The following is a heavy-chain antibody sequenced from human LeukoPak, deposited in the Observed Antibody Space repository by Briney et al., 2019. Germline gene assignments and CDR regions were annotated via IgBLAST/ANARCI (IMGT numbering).Heavy chain of an antibody. Sequence: SETLSLTCAVYGGSFSGYCWSWIRQPPGKGLEWIGEINHSGSTYYNPSLKSRVTISVDTSKNQFSLKLSSVTAADTAVYYCATSYGDYVQYYFDYWGQGTLVTVSS. J-gene: IGHJ4*02. CDR2: INHSGST. CDR3: ATSYGDYVQYYFDY. CDR1: GGSFSGYC. D-gene: IGHD4-17*01. V-gene: IGHV4-34*01.